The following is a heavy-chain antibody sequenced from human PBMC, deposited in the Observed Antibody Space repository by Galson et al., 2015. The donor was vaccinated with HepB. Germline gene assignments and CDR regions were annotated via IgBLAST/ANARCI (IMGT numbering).Heavy chain of an antibody. CDR2: ISAYNGNT. CDR1: GYTFTSYG. Sequence: SVKVSCKASGYTFTSYGISWVRQAPGQGLEWMGWISAYNGNTNYAQKLQGRVTMTTDTSTSTAYMELRSLRSDDTAVYYCARALSYDFWPNYYYYYGMDVWGQGTTVTVSS. V-gene: IGHV1-18*01. J-gene: IGHJ6*02. D-gene: IGHD3-3*01. CDR3: ARALSYDFWPNYYYYYGMDV.